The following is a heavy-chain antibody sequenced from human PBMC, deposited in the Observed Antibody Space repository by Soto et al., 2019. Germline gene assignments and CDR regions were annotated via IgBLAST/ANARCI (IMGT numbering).Heavy chain of an antibody. CDR3: ARTVGAAYYFDF. Sequence: QVQLQESGPGLVKPSETLSLTCNVSGDSMTKYYWSWIRQPAGKGLEWIGRIYTSGRTNYNPSLKSRVSMSIDTSNNHFSLSLKSVTAADTAMYYCARTVGAAYYFDFWGQGARVTVSS. V-gene: IGHV4-4*07. CDR1: GDSMTKYY. J-gene: IGHJ4*02. CDR2: IYTSGRT. D-gene: IGHD1-26*01.